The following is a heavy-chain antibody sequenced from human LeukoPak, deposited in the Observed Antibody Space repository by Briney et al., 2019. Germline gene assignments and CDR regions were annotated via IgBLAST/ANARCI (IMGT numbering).Heavy chain of an antibody. J-gene: IGHJ4*02. D-gene: IGHD2-2*01. CDR2: IYYSGST. CDR3: ARSTLIVVVPAAAFDY. V-gene: IGHV4-39*01. Sequence: PSETLSLTCTDSGGSISRSSYYWGWIRQPPGKGLEWIGSIYYSGSTYYNPSLKSRVTISGDTSKNQFSLKLSSVTAADTAVYYCARSTLIVVVPAAAFDYWGQGTLVTVSS. CDR1: GGSISRSSYY.